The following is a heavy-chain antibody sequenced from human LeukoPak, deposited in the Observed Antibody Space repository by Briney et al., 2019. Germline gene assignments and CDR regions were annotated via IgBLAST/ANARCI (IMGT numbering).Heavy chain of an antibody. CDR2: IYYSGTT. D-gene: IGHD3-22*01. CDR3: ASSRYYYDSSGYYYRTHYFDY. CDR1: GGSISSYY. V-gene: IGHV4-59*01. J-gene: IGHJ4*02. Sequence: KPSETLSLTCTVSGGSISSYYWSWIRQPPGKGLEWIGYIYYSGTTNYNPSLKNRVTISVDTSKNQFSLKVTSVTVADTAVYYCASSRYYYDSSGYYYRTHYFDYWGQGTLVTVSS.